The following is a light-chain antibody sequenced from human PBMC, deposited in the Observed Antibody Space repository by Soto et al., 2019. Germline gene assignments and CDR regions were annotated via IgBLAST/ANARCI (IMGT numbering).Light chain of an antibody. V-gene: IGKV1-13*02. CDR3: QQFNSYPQT. CDR1: QGISSA. CDR2: DAS. Sequence: AIQLTQSPSSLSASVGDRVTITCRASQGISSALAWYQQKPGKAPKLLIYDASSLESGVPSRFSGSGSGTDFTLTISSLQPEDFATYYGQQFNSYPQTFGQGTRLEIK. J-gene: IGKJ5*01.